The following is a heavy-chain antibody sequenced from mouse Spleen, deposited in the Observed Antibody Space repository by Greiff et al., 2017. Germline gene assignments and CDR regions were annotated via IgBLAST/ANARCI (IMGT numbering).Heavy chain of an antibody. CDR1: GFTFSDYY. V-gene: IGHV5-16*01. J-gene: IGHJ4*01. D-gene: IGHD3-1*01. CDR2: INYDGSST. Sequence: DVKLVESEGGLVQPGSSMKLSCTASGFTFSDYYMAWVRQVPEKGLEWVANINYDGSSTYYLDSLKSRFIISRDNAKNILYLQMSSLKSEDTATYYCARGGGYYYAMDYWGQGTSVTVSS. CDR3: ARGGGYYYAMDY.